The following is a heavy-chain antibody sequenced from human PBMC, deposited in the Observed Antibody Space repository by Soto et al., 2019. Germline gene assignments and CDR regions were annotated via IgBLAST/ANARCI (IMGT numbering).Heavy chain of an antibody. CDR3: VCGGNFFVY. J-gene: IGHJ4*02. V-gene: IGHV3-7*01. Sequence: EVQLVESGGGLVQPGGSLRLPCAASGFTFSKYWMTWVRQPPGKGLEWVASINQDGIERYFVDSVRGGFTISRYNAKNSLYLQMNSLRAEDTAVYYCVCGGNFFVYWGQGTLVTVSP. D-gene: IGHD3-16*01. CDR2: INQDGIER. CDR1: GFTFSKYW.